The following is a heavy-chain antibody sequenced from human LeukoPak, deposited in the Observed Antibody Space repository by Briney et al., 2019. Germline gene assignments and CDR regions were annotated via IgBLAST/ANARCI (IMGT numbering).Heavy chain of an antibody. J-gene: IGHJ5*02. CDR1: GFTFSSYG. CDR3: ARERERFLNL. V-gene: IGHV3-30*04. Sequence: GGSLRLSCAASGFTFSSYGMHWVRQAPGKGLEWVAVIAYDGSNKYYTDSVKGRVTISRDNSKNTLYLEMNSLRVEDTAVYYCARERERFLNLWGQGTLVTVSS. D-gene: IGHD3-3*01. CDR2: IAYDGSNK.